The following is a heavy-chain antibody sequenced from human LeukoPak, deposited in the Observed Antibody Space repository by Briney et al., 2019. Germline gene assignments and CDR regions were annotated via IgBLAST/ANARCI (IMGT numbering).Heavy chain of an antibody. CDR1: GFTFSSYE. Sequence: GGSLRLSCAASGFTFSSYEMNWVRQAPGKGLEWVSDISSSGRIIYYADSVKGRFTISRDNAKNSLYLQMNSLRTDDTSDYYCARDRAVGVPADGHEFSCWGQGTLVTASS. D-gene: IGHD2-2*01. V-gene: IGHV3-48*03. CDR2: ISSSGRII. J-gene: IGHJ4*02. CDR3: ARDRAVGVPADGHEFSC.